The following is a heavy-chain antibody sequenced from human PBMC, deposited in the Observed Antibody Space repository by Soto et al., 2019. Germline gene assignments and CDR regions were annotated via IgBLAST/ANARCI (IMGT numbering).Heavy chain of an antibody. CDR3: ARDQATSLWGSPRFFDY. V-gene: IGHV6-1*01. CDR1: GDSVSSNSAA. CDR2: TYYRSKWYN. D-gene: IGHD3-16*01. Sequence: PSQTLSLTCAISGDSVSSNSAAWNWIRQSPSRGLEWLGRTYYRSKWYNDYAVSVKSRITINPDTSKNQFSLQLNSVTPEDTAVYYCARDQATSLWGSPRFFDYWGQGTLVTVSS. J-gene: IGHJ4*02.